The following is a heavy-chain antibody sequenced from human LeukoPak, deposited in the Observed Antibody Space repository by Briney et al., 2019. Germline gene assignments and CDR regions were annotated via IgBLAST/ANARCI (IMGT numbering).Heavy chain of an antibody. CDR3: ARVIAVAGD. Sequence: ASVKVSCKASGYTFTSYGISWVRQAPGQGLEWMGWMNPNSGNTGYAQKFQGRVTMTRNTSISTAYMELSSLRSEDTAVYYCARVIAVAGDWGQGTLVTVSS. CDR2: MNPNSGNT. J-gene: IGHJ4*02. D-gene: IGHD6-19*01. CDR1: GYTFTSYG. V-gene: IGHV1-8*02.